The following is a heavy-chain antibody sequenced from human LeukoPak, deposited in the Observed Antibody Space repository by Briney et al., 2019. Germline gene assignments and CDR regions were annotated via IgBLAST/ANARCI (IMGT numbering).Heavy chain of an antibody. Sequence: GGSLRLSCAGSGFTFSQDWMSWVRQAPGKGLEWVSVIYSAGSTYYADSVKGRFTISRDNSKNTLYLQMNSLRAEDTAVYYCARDTVTTFRFRDYYYYGMDVWGQGTTVTVSS. CDR2: IYSAGST. J-gene: IGHJ6*02. CDR1: GFTFSQDW. D-gene: IGHD4-17*01. CDR3: ARDTVTTFRFRDYYYYGMDV. V-gene: IGHV3-53*01.